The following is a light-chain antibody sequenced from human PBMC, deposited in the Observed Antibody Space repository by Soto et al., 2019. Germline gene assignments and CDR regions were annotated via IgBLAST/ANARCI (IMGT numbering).Light chain of an antibody. CDR3: QQYDTYST. Sequence: DIQLTQSPSSLSASVGDKFTITFRASQSIRSYLNWYHQKPGKTPNLLIYDASNLGSGVPSRFSGSGSGTEFTLTISSLQPDDFATYYCQQYDTYSTFGQGTKVDIK. J-gene: IGKJ1*01. CDR1: QSIRSY. CDR2: DAS. V-gene: IGKV1-5*01.